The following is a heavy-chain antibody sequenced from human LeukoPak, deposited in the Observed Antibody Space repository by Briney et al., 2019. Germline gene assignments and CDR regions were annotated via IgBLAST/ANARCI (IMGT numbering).Heavy chain of an antibody. CDR3: ARVGDWNDLVY. CDR1: GGSISSSSYY. CDR2: IYYSGST. V-gene: IGHV4-61*01. D-gene: IGHD1-1*01. J-gene: IGHJ4*02. Sequence: SETLSLTCTVSGGSISSSSYYWSWIRQPPGKGLEWIGYIYYSGSTNYNPSLKSRVTILVDTSKNQFSLKLSSVTAADTAVYYCARVGDWNDLVYWGQGILVTVSS.